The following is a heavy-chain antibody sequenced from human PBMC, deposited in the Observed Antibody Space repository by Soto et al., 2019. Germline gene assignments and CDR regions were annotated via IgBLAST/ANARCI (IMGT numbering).Heavy chain of an antibody. J-gene: IGHJ4*02. D-gene: IGHD1-26*01. CDR3: ARDAKWDPRGVEAQQDVYFDY. V-gene: IGHV1-3*04. CDR1: GYTFTSYA. Sequence: GASVKVSCKASGYTFTSYAIHWVRQAPGQSLEWMGWVDTGNGNTKYSQKFQGRVTITRDTYANTADMELSSLRSEDTAVYYRARDAKWDPRGVEAQQDVYFDYWGQGTLVTVSS. CDR2: VDTGNGNT.